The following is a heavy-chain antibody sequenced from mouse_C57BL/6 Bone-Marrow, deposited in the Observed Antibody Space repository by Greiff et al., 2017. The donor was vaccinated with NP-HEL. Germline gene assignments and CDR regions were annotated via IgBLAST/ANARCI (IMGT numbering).Heavy chain of an antibody. V-gene: IGHV1-81*01. CDR1: GYTFTSYG. Sequence: LQESGAELARPGASVKLSCKASGYTFTSYGISWVKQRTGQGLEWIGEIYPRSGNTYYNEKFKGKATLTADKSSSTAYMELRSLTSEDSAVYFCARSGDYDGWFAYWGQGTLVTVSA. D-gene: IGHD2-4*01. CDR2: IYPRSGNT. CDR3: ARSGDYDGWFAY. J-gene: IGHJ3*01.